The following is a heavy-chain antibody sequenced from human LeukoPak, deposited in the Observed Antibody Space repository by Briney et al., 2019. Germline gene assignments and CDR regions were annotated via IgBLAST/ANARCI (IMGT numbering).Heavy chain of an antibody. J-gene: IGHJ5*02. CDR1: GYTFDTYG. D-gene: IGHD4-17*01. CDR2: IGAYNGDT. Sequence: GASVKVSCKASGYTFDTYGISWVRQAPGQGLEWVGWIGAYNGDTNYAQRFQGRVTMTMDTSTGTVYMEVWSLRSDDTAVYYCARDRGYGDDSFDPWGQGTLVTVSS. CDR3: ARDRGYGDDSFDP. V-gene: IGHV1-18*01.